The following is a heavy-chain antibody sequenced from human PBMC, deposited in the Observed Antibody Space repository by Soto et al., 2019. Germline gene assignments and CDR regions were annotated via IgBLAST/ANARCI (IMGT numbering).Heavy chain of an antibody. CDR2: ISGSGGST. D-gene: IGHD2-2*01. CDR3: AKDFSPIPDCSSTSCYPYAYYYYGMDV. Sequence: GGSLRLSCPASGFTFSSHAMSWVRQAPGKGLEWVSAISGSGGSTYYADSVKGRFTISRDNSKNTLYLKMNSLRAEDTAVYYCAKDFSPIPDCSSTSCYPYAYYYYGMDVWGQGTTVTVSS. V-gene: IGHV3-23*01. J-gene: IGHJ6*02. CDR1: GFTFSSHA.